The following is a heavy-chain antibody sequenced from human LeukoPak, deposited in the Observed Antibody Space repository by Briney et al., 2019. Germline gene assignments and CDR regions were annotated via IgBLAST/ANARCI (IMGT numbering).Heavy chain of an antibody. CDR3: ARGAYDFWSGYYPFDY. CDR1: GYTFTSYG. J-gene: IGHJ4*02. CDR2: ISAYNGNT. V-gene: IGHV1-18*01. Sequence: ASVKVSCKASGYTFTSYGISWVRQAPGQGREWMGWISAYNGNTNYAQKLQGRVTMTTDTSTSTAYMELRSLRSDDTAVYYCARGAYDFWSGYYPFDYWGQGTLVTVSS. D-gene: IGHD3-3*01.